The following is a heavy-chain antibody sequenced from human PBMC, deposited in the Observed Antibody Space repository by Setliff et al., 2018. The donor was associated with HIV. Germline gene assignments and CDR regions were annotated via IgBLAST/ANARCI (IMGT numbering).Heavy chain of an antibody. CDR2: ISAYNGNT. D-gene: IGHD2-15*01. J-gene: IGHJ6*03. CDR3: ARVNRARGGYFYYMDV. CDR1: GYTFTSYG. Sequence: GASVKVSCKASGYTFTSYGISWVRQAPGQGLEWMGWISAYNGNTNYAQKLQGRVTMTTDTSTSTAYMELRSLRSDDTAVYYCARVNRARGGYFYYMDVWGKGATVTVSS. V-gene: IGHV1-18*01.